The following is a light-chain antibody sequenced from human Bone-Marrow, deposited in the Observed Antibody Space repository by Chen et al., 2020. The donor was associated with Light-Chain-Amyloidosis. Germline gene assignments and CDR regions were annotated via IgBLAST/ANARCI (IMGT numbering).Light chain of an antibody. CDR1: SSDVGGDNH. J-gene: IGLJ1*01. CDR2: EVT. V-gene: IGLV2-14*01. CDR3: SSYTITNTLV. Sequence: SALTQPASVSGSPGQSITISCTGTSSDVGGDNHVSWYQQHPDKAPKLMIYEVTNRPSWVPDRFSGSKSDNTASLTISGHQAEDEADYFCSSYTITNTLVFGSGTRVTVL.